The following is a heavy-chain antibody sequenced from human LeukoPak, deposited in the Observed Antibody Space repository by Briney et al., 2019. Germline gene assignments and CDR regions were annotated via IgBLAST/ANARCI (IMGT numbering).Heavy chain of an antibody. CDR3: ARGRSGYSGYDWNYDAFDI. CDR2: IYTSGST. V-gene: IGHV4-4*07. D-gene: IGHD5-12*01. J-gene: IGHJ3*02. CDR1: GGSISSYY. Sequence: PSETLSLTCTVSGGSISSYYWSWIRQPAGKGLEWIGRIYTSGSTNYNPSLKSRVTMSVDTSKNQFSLELSSVTAADTAVYYCARGRSGYSGYDWNYDAFDIWGQGTMVTVSS.